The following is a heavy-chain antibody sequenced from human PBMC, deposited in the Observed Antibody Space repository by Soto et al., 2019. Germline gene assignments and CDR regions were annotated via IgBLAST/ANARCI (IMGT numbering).Heavy chain of an antibody. CDR3: TRVEGPLMQQLPHPYYGMDV. J-gene: IGHJ6*02. V-gene: IGHV3-49*04. CDR2: IRSKAYGGTT. CDR1: GFTFGDYA. D-gene: IGHD6-13*01. Sequence: PGGSLRLSCTASGFTFGDYAMSWVRQAPGKGLEWVGFIRSKAYGGTTEYAASVKGRFTISRGDSKSIAYLQMNSLKTEDTAVYYCTRVEGPLMQQLPHPYYGMDVWGQGTTVTVSS.